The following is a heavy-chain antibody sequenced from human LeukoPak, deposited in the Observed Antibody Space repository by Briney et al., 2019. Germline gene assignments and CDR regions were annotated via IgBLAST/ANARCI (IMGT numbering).Heavy chain of an antibody. CDR2: IYSGGST. Sequence: GGSLRLSCAASGFTVSSNYMSWVRQAPGKGLEWVSVIYSGGSTYYADSVKGRFTISRDNSKNTLYLQMNSLRAEDTAVYYCAGGPTYYDFWSGYYHRGYFDYWGQGTLVTVSS. V-gene: IGHV3-66*01. CDR3: AGGPTYYDFWSGYYHRGYFDY. D-gene: IGHD3-3*01. J-gene: IGHJ4*02. CDR1: GFTVSSNY.